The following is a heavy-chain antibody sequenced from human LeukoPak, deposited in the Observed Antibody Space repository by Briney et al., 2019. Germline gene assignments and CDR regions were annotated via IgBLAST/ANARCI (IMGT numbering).Heavy chain of an antibody. CDR3: ARGSAGDSSGSYDY. Sequence: SETLSLTCAVYGVSCSVYYWNWIHQPPGKGLEWIGEINHSGSTNYNPSLKNRVTISVDTSKNQFSLKLSSVTAADTAVYYCARGSAGDSSGSYDYWGQGTLVTVSS. J-gene: IGHJ4*02. CDR2: INHSGST. CDR1: GVSCSVYY. D-gene: IGHD3-22*01. V-gene: IGHV4-34*01.